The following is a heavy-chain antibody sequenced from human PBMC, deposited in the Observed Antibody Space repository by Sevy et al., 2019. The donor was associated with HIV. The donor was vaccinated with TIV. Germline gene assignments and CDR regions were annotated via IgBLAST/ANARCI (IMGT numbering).Heavy chain of an antibody. V-gene: IGHV4-61*02. D-gene: IGHD6-13*01. Sequence: SETLSLTCTVSGGSISSGSYYWSWIRRPAGKGLEWIGRFYTSGSTNYNPSLKSRVTISVDTSNNQFSLKLSSVTAADTAVYYCAREGSSWAGWFDPWGQGTLVTVSS. CDR3: AREGSSWAGWFDP. CDR1: GGSISSGSYY. J-gene: IGHJ5*02. CDR2: FYTSGST.